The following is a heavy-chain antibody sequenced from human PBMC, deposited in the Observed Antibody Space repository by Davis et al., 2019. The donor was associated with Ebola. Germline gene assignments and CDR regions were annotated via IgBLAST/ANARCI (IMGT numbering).Heavy chain of an antibody. Sequence: GGSLRLSCAASGFTFSSYGMHWVRQAPGKGLEWVAVISYDGSNKYYADSVKGRFTISRDNSKNTLFLQMNSLRAEDTAVYYCAKDPNGSSNWNYFDYWGQGTLVTVSS. J-gene: IGHJ4*02. V-gene: IGHV3-30*18. CDR3: AKDPNGSSNWNYFDY. D-gene: IGHD2-8*01. CDR2: ISYDGSNK. CDR1: GFTFSSYG.